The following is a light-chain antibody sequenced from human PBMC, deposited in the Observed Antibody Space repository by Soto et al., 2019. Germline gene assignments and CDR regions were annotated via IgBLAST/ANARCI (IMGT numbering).Light chain of an antibody. V-gene: IGKV1-39*01. CDR2: AAS. CDR1: QSIATY. CDR3: QQSYSTPIT. J-gene: IGKJ5*01. Sequence: DIQMTQSPSSLSASVGDRVTITCRASQSIATYLNWYQQRVGRAPELLVFAASTLQSGVPPRFSGSGSGTDFTLTISSLQXEDFASYYCQQSYSTPITFGQGTRLEI.